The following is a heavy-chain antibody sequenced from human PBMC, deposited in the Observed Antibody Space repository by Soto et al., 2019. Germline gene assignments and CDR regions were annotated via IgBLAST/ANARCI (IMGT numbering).Heavy chain of an antibody. V-gene: IGHV3-23*01. CDR3: AKGVPAATRYFQH. CDR1: GFTFSGYA. D-gene: IGHD2-2*01. CDR2: IHGGGNSA. J-gene: IGHJ1*01. Sequence: GGSLRLSCAASGFTFSGYAMSWVRQAPGKGLEWVSVIHGGGNSAYYADSVKGRFTISRDNAKNTLYLQMNSLTPEDTAVYYCAKGVPAATRYFQHWGQGTLVTVSS.